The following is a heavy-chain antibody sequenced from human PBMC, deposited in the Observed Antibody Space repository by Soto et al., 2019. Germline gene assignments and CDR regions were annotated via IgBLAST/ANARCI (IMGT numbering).Heavy chain of an antibody. CDR2: IYYSGST. D-gene: IGHD6-13*01. V-gene: IGHV4-31*03. J-gene: IGHJ6*02. CDR1: GGSISSGGYY. Sequence: PLETLSLTCTVSGGSISSGGYYWSWIRQHPGKGLEWIGYIYYSGSTYYNPSLKSRVTISVDTSKNQFSLKLSSVTAADTAVYYCARDSSWTPRPSPYYYYYGMDVWGQGTTVTVSS. CDR3: ARDSSWTPRPSPYYYYYGMDV.